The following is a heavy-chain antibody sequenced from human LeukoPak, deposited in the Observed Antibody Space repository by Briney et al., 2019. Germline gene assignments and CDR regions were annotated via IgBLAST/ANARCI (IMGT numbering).Heavy chain of an antibody. CDR1: GFTFSSYG. V-gene: IGHV3-30*18. J-gene: IGHJ6*02. Sequence: GGSLRLPCAASGFTFSSYGMHWVRQAPGKGLEWVAVISYDGSNKYYADSVKGRFTISRDNSKNTLYLQMNSLRAEDTAVYYCAKDWSSSWLAAIGYYYYGMDVWGQGTTVTVSS. CDR2: ISYDGSNK. D-gene: IGHD6-13*01. CDR3: AKDWSSSWLAAIGYYYYGMDV.